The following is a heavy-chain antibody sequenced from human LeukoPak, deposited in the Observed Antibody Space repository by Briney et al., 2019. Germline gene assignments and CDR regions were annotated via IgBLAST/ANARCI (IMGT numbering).Heavy chain of an antibody. CDR3: ARIPGYSSEAP. CDR2: IYYSGST. D-gene: IGHD6-19*01. Sequence: SETLSLTCTVSGGSISSRSYFWGWIRQPPGKGLEWIGSIYYSGSTYYNPSLKNRVTISVDTSKNQFSLKLSSVTAADTAVYYCARIPGYSSEAPWGQGTLVTVSS. CDR1: GGSISSRSYF. V-gene: IGHV4-39*01. J-gene: IGHJ5*02.